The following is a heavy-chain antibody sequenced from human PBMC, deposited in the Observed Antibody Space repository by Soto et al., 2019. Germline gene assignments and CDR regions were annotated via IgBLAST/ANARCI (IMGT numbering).Heavy chain of an antibody. J-gene: IGHJ6*02. D-gene: IGHD2-15*01. CDR1: GFTFSSYG. CDR3: ARCVDMAYYYYGMDV. Sequence: GGSLRLSCAASGFTFSSYGMHWVRQAPGKGLEWVAVIWYDGSNKYYADSVKGRFTISRDNSKNTLYLQMNSLRAEDTAVYYCARCVDMAYYYYGMDVWGQGTTVTVSS. V-gene: IGHV3-33*01. CDR2: IWYDGSNK.